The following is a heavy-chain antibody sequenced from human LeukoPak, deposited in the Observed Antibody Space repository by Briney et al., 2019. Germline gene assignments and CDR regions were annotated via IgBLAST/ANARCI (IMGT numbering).Heavy chain of an antibody. J-gene: IGHJ4*02. CDR2: IYYNGKT. CDR3: ARGGSREVTSNIWDY. D-gene: IGHD4-17*01. V-gene: IGHV4-59*01. CDR1: RGSTCIYY. Sequence: SQSLSLTCTVSRGSTCIYYWSWIRQTPGKRLEWSGFIYYNGKTNSTPSLQRRVTMSIDTSTSQFSLKLTSVTAADPAVYFCARGGSREVTSNIWDYWGQGALVTVST.